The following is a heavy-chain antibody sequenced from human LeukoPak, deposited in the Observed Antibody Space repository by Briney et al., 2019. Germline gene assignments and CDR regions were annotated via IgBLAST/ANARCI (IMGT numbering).Heavy chain of an antibody. V-gene: IGHV6-1*01. CDR2: TYYRSKWYT. J-gene: IGHJ4*02. CDR1: GDSVSNNNAA. CDR3: ARDWSSGWLYFDY. Sequence: SQTLSLTCAISGDSVSNNNAAWNWIRQSPSRGLEWLGRTYYRSKWYTEYAVTVKSRITVNPDTSKNQFSLQLNSVTPEDTAVYFCARDWSSGWLYFDYWGQGALVTVSS. D-gene: IGHD6-19*01.